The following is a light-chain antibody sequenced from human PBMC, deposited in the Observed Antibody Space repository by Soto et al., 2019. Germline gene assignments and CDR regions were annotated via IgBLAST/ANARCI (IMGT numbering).Light chain of an antibody. CDR1: QSISSY. Sequence: DIQMTQSPSSLSASVGDRVTITCRASQSISSYLNWYQQKPGKAPKLLIYAASSLQSGVPSRFSGSGSGTDFTLTISSLQPEDFATYYCQQSYSTPRTCGRGTRLEIK. CDR3: QQSYSTPRT. V-gene: IGKV1-39*01. CDR2: AAS. J-gene: IGKJ5*01.